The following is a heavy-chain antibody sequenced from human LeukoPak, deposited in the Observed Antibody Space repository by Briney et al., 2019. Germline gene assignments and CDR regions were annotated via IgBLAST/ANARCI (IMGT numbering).Heavy chain of an antibody. D-gene: IGHD6-19*01. V-gene: IGHV3-30*02. CDR1: GYRFIIYD. CDR3: AKEGSGWYYLDY. CDR2: IESDGTKE. Sequence: PLGSLRLSSAAPGYRFIIYDICSGRQAPGKGLEWVTFIESDGTKEYYANSVKGRVTISRDNSKNTVYVQMNTLRAEDTAVYYCAKEGSGWYYLDYWGQGTVVTVSS. J-gene: IGHJ4*02.